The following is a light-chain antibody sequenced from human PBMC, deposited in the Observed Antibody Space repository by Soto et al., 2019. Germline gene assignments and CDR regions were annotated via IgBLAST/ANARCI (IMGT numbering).Light chain of an antibody. CDR3: QQYNDWPQT. CDR1: QSVSSN. Sequence: EIVMTHFPATLSVSPGERATLSCRASQSVSSNLAWYQQKPGQAPRLLIYGASTTATGIPARFSGSGSGTEFTLTISSLQSEDFAVYYCQQYNDWPQTFGQGTKLEIK. V-gene: IGKV3-15*01. J-gene: IGKJ2*01. CDR2: GAS.